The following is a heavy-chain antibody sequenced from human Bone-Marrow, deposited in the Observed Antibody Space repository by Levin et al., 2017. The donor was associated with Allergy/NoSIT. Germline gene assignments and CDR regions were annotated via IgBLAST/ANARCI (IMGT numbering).Heavy chain of an antibody. V-gene: IGHV3-30-3*01. D-gene: IGHD6-13*01. CDR1: GFTFSSYA. J-gene: IGHJ4*02. Sequence: PGGSLRLSCAASGFTFSSYAMHWVRQAPGKGLEWVAVISYDGSNKYYADSVKGRFTISRDNSKNTLYLQMNSLRAEDTAVYYCARESIAAAGFIFDYWGQGTLVTVSS. CDR3: ARESIAAAGFIFDY. CDR2: ISYDGSNK.